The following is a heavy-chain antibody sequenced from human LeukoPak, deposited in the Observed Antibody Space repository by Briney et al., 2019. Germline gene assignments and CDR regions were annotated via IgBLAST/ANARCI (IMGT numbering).Heavy chain of an antibody. CDR2: IYSGGST. CDR1: GFTVSSNY. V-gene: IGHV3-53*01. Sequence: GGSLRLSCAASGFTVSSNYMSWVRQAPGKGLEWVSVIYSGGSTYYADSVKGRFTISRDNSKSTLFLQTNSLRAEDTAVYYCAKDNDYWGQGTLVTVSS. CDR3: AKDNDY. J-gene: IGHJ4*02.